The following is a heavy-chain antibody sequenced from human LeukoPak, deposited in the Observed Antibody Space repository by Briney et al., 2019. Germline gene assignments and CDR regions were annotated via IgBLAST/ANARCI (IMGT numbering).Heavy chain of an antibody. CDR1: GYTFTSYD. D-gene: IGHD3-10*01. J-gene: IGHJ5*02. V-gene: IGHV1-8*01. CDR3: ATGGITMVRGAPKQFDP. Sequence: GAAVKVSCKASGYTFTSYDINWVRQATGQGLEWMGWMNPNSGNTGYAQKFQGRVTMTRNTSISTAYMELSSLRSEDTAVYYCATGGITMVRGAPKQFDPWGQGTLVTVSS. CDR2: MNPNSGNT.